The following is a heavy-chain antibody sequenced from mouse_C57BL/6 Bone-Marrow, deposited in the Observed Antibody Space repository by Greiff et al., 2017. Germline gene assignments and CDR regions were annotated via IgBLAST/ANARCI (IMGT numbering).Heavy chain of an antibody. V-gene: IGHV1-69*01. CDR3: ARGYYGNYVFYYAMDY. CDR2: IDPSDSYT. D-gene: IGHD2-1*01. Sequence: QVQLQQPGAELVMPGASVKLSCKASGYTFTSYWMHWVKQRPGQGLEWIGEIDPSDSYTNYNQQFKGKSTLTVDKSSSTAYMPLSSLTSEDSAVYYCARGYYGNYVFYYAMDYWGQGTSVTVSS. CDR1: GYTFTSYW. J-gene: IGHJ4*01.